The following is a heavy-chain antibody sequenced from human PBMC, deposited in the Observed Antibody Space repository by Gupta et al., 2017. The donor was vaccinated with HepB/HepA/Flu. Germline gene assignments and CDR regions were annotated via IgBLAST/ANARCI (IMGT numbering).Heavy chain of an antibody. CDR2: IFTSGAL. CDR3: VGGGDLHF. V-gene: IGHV3-53*01. CDR1: GFTVSRDY. J-gene: IGHJ4*02. D-gene: IGHD3-16*01. Sequence: EVQLVESGGGLIQPGGSLRLSCAASGFTVSRDYMNWVRQAPGKGLEWVSIIFTSGALYYADSVRGRFSISRDSSQNTFYLQMNSLRAEDTAVYFCVGGGDLHFWGQGTLVTVSS.